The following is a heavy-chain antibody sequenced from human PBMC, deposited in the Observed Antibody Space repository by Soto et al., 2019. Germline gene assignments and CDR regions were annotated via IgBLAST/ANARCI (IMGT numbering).Heavy chain of an antibody. Sequence: GGSLRLSWVASGFTFSSYGMHWARQAPGKGLEWVAVIWYDGSNKYYADSVKGRFTISRDNSKNTLYLQMNSLRAEDTAVYYCARVGSSFPSPHLDYWGKGTRVNASS. D-gene: IGHD6-13*01. CDR3: ARVGSSFPSPHLDY. CDR1: GFTFSSYG. V-gene: IGHV3-33*01. CDR2: IWYDGSNK. J-gene: IGHJ4*02.